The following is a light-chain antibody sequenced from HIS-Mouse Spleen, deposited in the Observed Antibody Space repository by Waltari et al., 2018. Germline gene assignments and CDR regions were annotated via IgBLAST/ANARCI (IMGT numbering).Light chain of an antibody. J-gene: IGKJ2*01. CDR2: AAS. CDR3: HQYYSYPYT. CDR1: QGISSY. Sequence: AIRMTQSPSSLSASTGDRVTITCRASQGISSYLAWYQQKPGKAPKVLIYAASTLQSGVPSRFSGSGSGTDFTLTISCLQSEDFATYYCHQYYSYPYTFGQGTKLEIK. V-gene: IGKV1-8*01.